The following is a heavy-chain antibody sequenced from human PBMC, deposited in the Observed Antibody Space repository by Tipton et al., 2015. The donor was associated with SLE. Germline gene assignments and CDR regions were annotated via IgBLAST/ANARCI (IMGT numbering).Heavy chain of an antibody. J-gene: IGHJ4*02. D-gene: IGHD5-24*01. V-gene: IGHV4-39*07. Sequence: TLSLTCTVSGGSISNSPYYWGWIRQPPGKGLEWIGSIHSSGPYYSPSLESRVTMSLDTSKNQFSLKLSSVTAADTAVYYCVRLELPATKADYWGPGTLVTVSS. CDR3: VRLELPATKADY. CDR2: IHSSGP. CDR1: GGSISNSPYY.